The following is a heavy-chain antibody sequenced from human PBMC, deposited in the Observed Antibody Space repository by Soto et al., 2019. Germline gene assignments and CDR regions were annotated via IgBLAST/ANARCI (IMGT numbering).Heavy chain of an antibody. Sequence: GGSLRLSCAASGFTFSSYSMNWVRQAPGKGLEWVSYISSSSSTIYYADSVKGRFTISRDNAKNSLYLQMNSLRAEDTAVYYCARDSLRFRVAAFDIWGQGTMVTVSS. CDR1: GFTFSSYS. V-gene: IGHV3-48*01. CDR3: ARDSLRFRVAAFDI. D-gene: IGHD3-10*01. CDR2: ISSSSSTI. J-gene: IGHJ3*02.